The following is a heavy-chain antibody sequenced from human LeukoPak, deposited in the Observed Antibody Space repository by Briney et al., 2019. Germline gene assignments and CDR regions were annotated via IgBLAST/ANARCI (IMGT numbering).Heavy chain of an antibody. D-gene: IGHD3-16*02. CDR3: ARERVITFGGVIVASDY. CDR1: GFTFSSYG. Sequence: PGRSLRLSCAASGFTFSSYGMHWVRQAPGKGLEWVAVIWYDGSNKYYADSVKGRFTISRDNSKNMLYLQMNSLRAEDTAVYYCARERVITFGGVIVASDYWGQGTLVTVSS. J-gene: IGHJ4*02. V-gene: IGHV3-33*01. CDR2: IWYDGSNK.